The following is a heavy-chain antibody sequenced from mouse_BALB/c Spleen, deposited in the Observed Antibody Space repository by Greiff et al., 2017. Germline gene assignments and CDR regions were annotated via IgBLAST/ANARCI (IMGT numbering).Heavy chain of an antibody. J-gene: IGHJ3*01. V-gene: IGHV3-6*02. CDR2: ISYDGSN. CDR1: GYSITSGYY. Sequence: EVKLMESGPGLVKPSQSLSLTCSVTGYSITSGYYWNWIRQFPGNKLEWMGYISYDGSNNYNPSLKNRISITRDTSKNQFFLKLNSVTTEDTATYYCARDGDYGNYGFAYWGQGTLVTVSA. D-gene: IGHD2-1*01. CDR3: ARDGDYGNYGFAY.